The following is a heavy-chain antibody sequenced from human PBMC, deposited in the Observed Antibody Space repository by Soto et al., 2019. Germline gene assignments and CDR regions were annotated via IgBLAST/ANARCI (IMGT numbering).Heavy chain of an antibody. J-gene: IGHJ4*02. CDR1: GGSICSSSYY. CDR3: ARHPYSGYDFDY. D-gene: IGHD5-12*01. Sequence: SGSLSLTCTVSGGSICSSSYYWCWIRQPPGKGLEWIGSIFYSGSTYYNPSLKSRVTISVDTSKNQFSLKLSSVTAADTAVYYCARHPYSGYDFDYWGQGTLVTVSS. CDR2: IFYSGST. V-gene: IGHV4-39*01.